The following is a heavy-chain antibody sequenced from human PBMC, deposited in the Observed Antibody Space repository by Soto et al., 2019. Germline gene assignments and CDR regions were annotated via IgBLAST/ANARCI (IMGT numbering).Heavy chain of an antibody. J-gene: IGHJ6*02. CDR2: ISYDGSNK. V-gene: IGHV3-30-3*01. CDR3: ARSEGGSSQMYYYYYYGMDV. Sequence: LRLSCAASGFTFSSYAMHWVRQAPGKGLEWVAVISYDGSNKYYADSVKGRFTISRDNSKNTLYLQMNSLRAEDTAVYYCARSEGGSSQMYYYYYYGMDVWGQGTTVTVSS. CDR1: GFTFSSYA. D-gene: IGHD6-6*01.